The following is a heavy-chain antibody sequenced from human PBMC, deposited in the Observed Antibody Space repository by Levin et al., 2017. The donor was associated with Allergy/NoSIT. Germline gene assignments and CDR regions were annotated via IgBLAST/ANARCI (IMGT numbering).Heavy chain of an antibody. J-gene: IGHJ3*02. CDR3: ATEASSAFEI. D-gene: IGHD5/OR15-5a*01. CDR1: GYSFSYYY. Sequence: GESLKISCKASGYSFSYYYVHCLRQAPGQGIEWIGWINPNSGETNYAQKFQGRVTMTRNSSISTAYMELTGLRSDDTAVYYCATEASSAFEIWGQGTMVTVSS. V-gene: IGHV1-2*02. CDR2: INPNSGET.